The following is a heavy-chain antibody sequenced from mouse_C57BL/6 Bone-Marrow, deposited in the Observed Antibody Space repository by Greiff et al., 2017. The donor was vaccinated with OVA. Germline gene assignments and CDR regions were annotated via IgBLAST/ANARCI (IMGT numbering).Heavy chain of an antibody. Sequence: QVQLQQSGAELARPGASVKLSCKASGYTFTSYGISWVKQRTGQGLEWIGEIYPRSGNTYYNEKFKGKATLTADKSSRTAYMELRSLTSEDSAFYFCASSGTTVVPNWYFDVWGTGTTVTVSS. D-gene: IGHD1-1*01. CDR3: ASSGTTVVPNWYFDV. CDR1: GYTFTSYG. J-gene: IGHJ1*03. V-gene: IGHV1-81*01. CDR2: IYPRSGNT.